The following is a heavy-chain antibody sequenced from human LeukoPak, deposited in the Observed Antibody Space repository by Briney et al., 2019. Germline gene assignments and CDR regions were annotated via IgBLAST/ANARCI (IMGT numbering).Heavy chain of an antibody. CDR1: GFTFSSYW. CDR3: AKDMGYNWNSLFDY. Sequence: GGSLRLSCAASGFTFSSYWMHWVRQAPGKGLEWVSGISWNSGSIGYADSVKGRFTISRDNAKNSLYLQMNSLRAEDTALYYCAKDMGYNWNSLFDYWGQGTLVTVSS. J-gene: IGHJ4*02. V-gene: IGHV3-9*01. D-gene: IGHD1-7*01. CDR2: ISWNSGSI.